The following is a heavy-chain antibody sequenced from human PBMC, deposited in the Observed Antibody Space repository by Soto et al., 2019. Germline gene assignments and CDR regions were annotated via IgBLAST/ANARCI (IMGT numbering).Heavy chain of an antibody. D-gene: IGHD3-22*01. V-gene: IGHV3-30-3*01. CDR3: ARDYYDSSGYYPFYYYYGMDV. CDR2: ISYDGSNK. CDR1: GFTFSSYA. Sequence: HPGGSLRLSCAASGFTFSSYAMHWVRQAPGKGLEWVAVISYDGSNKYYADSVKGRFTISRDNSKNTLYLQMNSLRAEDTAVYYCARDYYDSSGYYPFYYYYGMDVWGQGTTVTVSS. J-gene: IGHJ6*02.